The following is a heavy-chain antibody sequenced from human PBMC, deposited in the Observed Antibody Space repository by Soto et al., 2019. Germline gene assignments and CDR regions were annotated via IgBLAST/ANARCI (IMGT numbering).Heavy chain of an antibody. V-gene: IGHV1-69*01. D-gene: IGHD4-17*01. CDR3: ARDGVDVSRTTVRHGALDI. CDR1: GGSFSTYG. J-gene: IGHJ3*02. CDR2: FIPVFTTA. Sequence: QVQLVQSGAEVKKPGSSVKVSCKASGGSFSTYGISWVRQAPGQGLEWMGGFIPVFTTAKYAQKFQGRVSITADESTDTAYMALSSLRSEDTAVYFCARDGVDVSRTTVRHGALDIWGQGTVVTVSS.